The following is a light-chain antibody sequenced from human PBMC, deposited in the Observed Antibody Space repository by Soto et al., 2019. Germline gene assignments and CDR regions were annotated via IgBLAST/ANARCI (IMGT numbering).Light chain of an antibody. Sequence: DVQMSQSPSSVSASVGYRFTITCRASQSISSYLNWYQQKPGKAPKLLIYAASSLQSGVPSRLSGSGSGTEFTLTISSLQPEDFATYSCQQYYISWSFGQGTKVDIK. J-gene: IGKJ1*01. CDR1: QSISSY. V-gene: IGKV1-39*01. CDR2: AAS. CDR3: QQYYISWS.